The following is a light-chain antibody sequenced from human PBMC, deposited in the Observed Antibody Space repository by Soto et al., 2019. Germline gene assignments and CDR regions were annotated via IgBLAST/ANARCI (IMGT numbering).Light chain of an antibody. CDR1: QSVSSSY. Sequence: EIVLTQSPGTLSLSPGERATLSCRASQSVSSSYLAWYQQKPGQAPRLLIYDASNRATGIPDRFSGSGSGTDFTLTIRSLEPEDFAAYYCQQRSNWPRTFGQGTKVDI. CDR2: DAS. J-gene: IGKJ1*01. V-gene: IGKV3D-20*02. CDR3: QQRSNWPRT.